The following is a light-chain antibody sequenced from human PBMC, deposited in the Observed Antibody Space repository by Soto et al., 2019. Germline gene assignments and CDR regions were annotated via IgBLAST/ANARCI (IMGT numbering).Light chain of an antibody. Sequence: QSALTQPASVSGSPGQSITISCTGTSSDVGGHDFVSWYQHHPGKAPKLIIYDVSNRPSGLSNRFSGSKSGNTASLTISGLQAEDEADYYCSSFTSTSTLLFGGGTKLTVL. CDR1: SSDVGGHDF. CDR3: SSFTSTSTLL. V-gene: IGLV2-14*03. J-gene: IGLJ2*01. CDR2: DVS.